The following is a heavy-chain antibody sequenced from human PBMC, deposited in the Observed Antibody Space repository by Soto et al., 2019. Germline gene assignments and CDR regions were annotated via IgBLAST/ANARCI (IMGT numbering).Heavy chain of an antibody. J-gene: IGHJ5*02. CDR3: ARYSPPKKTYDSNPGWFDP. CDR1: VTSMNIYY. Sequence: PSETLSPTCTLSVTSMNIYYSTWIRQPPGKGLEWIGYVRDTGSTNYNPSLKSRVTISIDTSRNQFSLSLSSVTAADTAVYFCARYSPPKKTYDSNPGWFDPWGQGTLVTVS. CDR2: VRDTGST. V-gene: IGHV4-59*01. D-gene: IGHD3-22*01.